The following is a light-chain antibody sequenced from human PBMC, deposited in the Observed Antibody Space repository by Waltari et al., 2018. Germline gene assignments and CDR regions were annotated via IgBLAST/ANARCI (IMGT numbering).Light chain of an antibody. CDR2: WAS. V-gene: IGKV4-1*01. CDR3: QQYRDTPYT. Sequence: DIVMTQSPDSLAVSLGERATIHCKSSQSIFYSSNNKDYLAWYQLKPGQPPKVRIYWASTRESGVPDRFSGSGTGTDFTLTISSLQTEDVATYYCQQYRDTPYTFGQGTNLEI. J-gene: IGKJ2*01. CDR1: QSIFYSSNNKDY.